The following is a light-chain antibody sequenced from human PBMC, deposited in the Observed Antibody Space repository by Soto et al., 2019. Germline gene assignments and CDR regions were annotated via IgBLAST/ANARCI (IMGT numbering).Light chain of an antibody. CDR2: GAS. V-gene: IGKV3-20*01. Sequence: EIVMTQSPATLSVSPGERATLSCRASQSVSSDLAWYHQKPGQAPRLLIYGASSRATGIPDRFSGGGSGTDFTLTISRLEPEDFAVYYCQQYGSSNTFGQGTRREIK. CDR3: QQYGSSNT. J-gene: IGKJ5*01. CDR1: QSVSSD.